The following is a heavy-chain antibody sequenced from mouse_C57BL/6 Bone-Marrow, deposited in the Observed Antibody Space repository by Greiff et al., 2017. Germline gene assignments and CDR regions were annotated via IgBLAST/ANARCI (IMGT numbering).Heavy chain of an antibody. CDR3: ARHDYDPWFAY. V-gene: IGHV1-63*01. D-gene: IGHD2-4*01. CDR1: GYTFTNYW. J-gene: IGHJ3*01. CDR2: IYPGGGYT. Sequence: VQLQQSGAELVRPGTSVKMSCKASGYTFTNYWIGWAKQRPGHGLEWIGDIYPGGGYTNYNEKFKGKDTLTADKSSSTAYMQFSSLTSEDSAIYYCARHDYDPWFAYWGQGTLVTVSA.